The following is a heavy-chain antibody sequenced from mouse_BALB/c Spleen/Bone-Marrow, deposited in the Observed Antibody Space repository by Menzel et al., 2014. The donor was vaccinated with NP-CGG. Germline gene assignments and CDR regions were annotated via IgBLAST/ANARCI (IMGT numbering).Heavy chain of an antibody. Sequence: DVHLVESGGGLVQPGGSLKLSCAASGFTFSSYGMSWVRQTPDKRLELVASINSNGGSTYYPDSVKGRFTISRGNAKNTLSLQMSSLKSEDTAMYYCARGNYGNYVDYFDYWGQGTTLTVSS. J-gene: IGHJ2*01. CDR2: INSNGGST. D-gene: IGHD2-1*01. V-gene: IGHV5-6-3*01. CDR1: GFTFSSYG. CDR3: ARGNYGNYVDYFDY.